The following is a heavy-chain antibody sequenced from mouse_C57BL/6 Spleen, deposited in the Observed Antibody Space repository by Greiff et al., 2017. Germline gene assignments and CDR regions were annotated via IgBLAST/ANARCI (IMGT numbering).Heavy chain of an antibody. V-gene: IGHV1-5*01. CDR3: TRSVSTMVTSFAY. J-gene: IGHJ3*01. D-gene: IGHD2-1*01. Sequence: EVHLVESGTVLARPGASVKMSCKTSGYTFTSYWMHWVKQRPGQGLEWIGAIYPGNSDTSYNQKFKGKAKLTAVTSASTAYMELSSLTNEDSAVYYCTRSVSTMVTSFAYWGQGTLVTVSA. CDR2: IYPGNSDT. CDR1: GYTFTSYW.